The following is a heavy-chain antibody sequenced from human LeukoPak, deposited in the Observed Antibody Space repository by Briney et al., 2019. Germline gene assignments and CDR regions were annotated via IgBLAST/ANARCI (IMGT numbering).Heavy chain of an antibody. V-gene: IGHV3-23*01. J-gene: IGHJ4*02. CDR1: GFSFTYG. D-gene: IGHD1-26*01. Sequence: PGGSLRLSCAASGFSFTYGMSWVRQAPGKGLEWVSGIGGGDGSTYYADSLKGRFTISRDTSKSTLYLQMNSLTAEDTAVYYCAKDSHSGYFDYWGQGTLVTVSS. CDR3: AKDSHSGYFDY. CDR2: IGGGDGST.